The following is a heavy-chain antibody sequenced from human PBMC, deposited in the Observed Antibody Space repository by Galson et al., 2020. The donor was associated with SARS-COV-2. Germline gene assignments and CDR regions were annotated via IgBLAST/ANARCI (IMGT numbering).Heavy chain of an antibody. Sequence: ASVKVSCKASGYTFTGYYMHWVRQAPGQGLEWMGRINPNSGGTNYAQKFQGRVTMTRDTSINTAYMELSRLRSDDTAVYYCARATTEDTYYYDSSGYYLYWGQGTLVTVSS. D-gene: IGHD3-22*01. J-gene: IGHJ4*02. CDR3: ARATTEDTYYYDSSGYYLY. CDR2: INPNSGGT. V-gene: IGHV1-2*06. CDR1: GYTFTGYY.